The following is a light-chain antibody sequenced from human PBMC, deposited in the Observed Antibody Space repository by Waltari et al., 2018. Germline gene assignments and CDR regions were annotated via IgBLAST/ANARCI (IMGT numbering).Light chain of an antibody. J-gene: IGKJ1*01. CDR2: GAS. Sequence: VLTQFPGTLSLSPGERATLSCRASQSIGRYLVWYQQKPGQAPRLLIYGASSRAAGIPDRFSGSGSGTDFSLTISRLEPEDFAVYYCQNHERLPAVFGQGTKVEIK. CDR3: QNHERLPAV. CDR1: QSIGRY. V-gene: IGKV3-20*01.